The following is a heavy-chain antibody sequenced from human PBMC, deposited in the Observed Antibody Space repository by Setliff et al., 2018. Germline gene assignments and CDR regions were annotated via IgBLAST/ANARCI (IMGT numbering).Heavy chain of an antibody. CDR1: GYTFTRYG. J-gene: IGHJ5*02. CDR3: AREEVGRYSSGWYISSDNWFDP. CDR2: ISAYNGNT. D-gene: IGHD6-19*01. Sequence: ASVKVSCKASGYTFTRYGISWVRQAPGQGLEWMGWISAYNGNTNYAQKLQGRVTMTTDTSTSTAYMELRSLRSDDTAVYYCAREEVGRYSSGWYISSDNWFDPWGQGTQVTVSS. V-gene: IGHV1-18*01.